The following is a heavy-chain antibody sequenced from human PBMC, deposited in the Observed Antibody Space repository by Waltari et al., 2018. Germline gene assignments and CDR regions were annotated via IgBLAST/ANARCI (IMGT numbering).Heavy chain of an antibody. J-gene: IGHJ5*02. CDR2: ISAYNGNT. D-gene: IGHD1-26*01. Sequence: QVQLVQSGAEVKKPGASVKVSCKASGYTFPSYGLSWVRQAPGQGLEWMGWISAYNGNTNYAQKLQGRVTMTTDTSTSTAYMELRSLRSDDTAVYYCARDGAYGIVGATGYDPWGQGTLVTVSS. CDR1: GYTFPSYG. V-gene: IGHV1-18*01. CDR3: ARDGAYGIVGATGYDP.